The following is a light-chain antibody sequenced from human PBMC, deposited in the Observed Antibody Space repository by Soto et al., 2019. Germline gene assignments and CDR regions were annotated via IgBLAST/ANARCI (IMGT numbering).Light chain of an antibody. CDR1: QSVRSN. Sequence: EILIKKAPGPLSLSPGDRATLSCRASQSVRSNLAWYQQKPGQSPRLLFYGASTRAAGIPVRFSSSGSGTEFPLTISSLQSEDFAVYDCHQYNSWPTVGQGTK. CDR3: HQYNSWPT. J-gene: IGKJ1*01. CDR2: GAS. V-gene: IGKV3-15*01.